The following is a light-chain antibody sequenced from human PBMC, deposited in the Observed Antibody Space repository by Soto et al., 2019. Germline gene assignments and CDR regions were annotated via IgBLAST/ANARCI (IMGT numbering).Light chain of an antibody. CDR3: LQHNSYPIT. Sequence: DIQMNQSPSSLSASVGDRVTITGRASQDIANDLGWYQQKPGKVPKRLIYAASSLQSGGPSRFSGSGSGTEFTLTISSLQPEDFATYYCLQHNSYPITFGQGTRLEIK. CDR1: QDIAND. J-gene: IGKJ5*01. CDR2: AAS. V-gene: IGKV1-17*01.